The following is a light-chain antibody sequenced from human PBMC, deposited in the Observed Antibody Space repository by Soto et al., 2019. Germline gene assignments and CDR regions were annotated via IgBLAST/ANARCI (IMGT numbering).Light chain of an antibody. Sequence: DIQMTQSPSSLFASVGDRVTITCRASQSISTYLNWYQKKPGKAPNLLISTATSMQSGVPSRFSGSGSWTVFPLTISSLQHEDFATYYCQQSVSIPYTFGQGTKLEIK. V-gene: IGKV1-39*01. J-gene: IGKJ2*01. CDR3: QQSVSIPYT. CDR2: TAT. CDR1: QSISTY.